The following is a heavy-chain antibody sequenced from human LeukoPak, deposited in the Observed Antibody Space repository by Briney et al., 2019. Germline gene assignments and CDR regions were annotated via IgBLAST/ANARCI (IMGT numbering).Heavy chain of an antibody. V-gene: IGHV3-21*01. CDR3: ARDRDYYDRSGYYHDAFDI. J-gene: IGHJ3*02. CDR1: GFIFSSYT. CDR2: ISSSSSYI. Sequence: PGGSLRLSRAASGFIFSSYTMNWVRQAPGKGLEGVSFISSSSSYIYYADPVKGRFTISRDNAKDSLYPQMNSLRAEDTAVYYCARDRDYYDRSGYYHDAFDIWGQGTMVTVSS. D-gene: IGHD3-22*01.